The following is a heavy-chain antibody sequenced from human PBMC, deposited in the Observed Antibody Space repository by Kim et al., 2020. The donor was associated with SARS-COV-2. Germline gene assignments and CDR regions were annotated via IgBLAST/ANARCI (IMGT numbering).Heavy chain of an antibody. J-gene: IGHJ6*02. Sequence: SETLSLTCAVYGGSLSGYYWSWIRQPPRKGLEWIGEINHSGSTKYNPSLKSRVTISEDTSKNQFSLKLSSVTAADTAVYYCARGPFYYGSGRNSGLDVWGQGTTVTVSS. CDR3: ARGPFYYGSGRNSGLDV. CDR1: GGSLSGYY. D-gene: IGHD3-10*01. V-gene: IGHV4-34*01. CDR2: INHSGST.